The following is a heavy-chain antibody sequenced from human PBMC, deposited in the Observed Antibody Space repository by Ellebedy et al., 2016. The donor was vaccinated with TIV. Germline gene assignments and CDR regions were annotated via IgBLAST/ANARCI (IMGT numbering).Heavy chain of an antibody. Sequence: AASVKVSCKASGYTFTNYYIHWVRQAPGQGLQWMGWVTAYNRDTYYAQNFQGRVTFTTNTSSSTAYLELRSLTSNDTGVYYCARGAMALSWGQGTLVTVSS. J-gene: IGHJ5*02. CDR2: VTAYNRDT. CDR3: ARGAMALS. V-gene: IGHV1-18*04. D-gene: IGHD5-24*01. CDR1: GYTFTNYY.